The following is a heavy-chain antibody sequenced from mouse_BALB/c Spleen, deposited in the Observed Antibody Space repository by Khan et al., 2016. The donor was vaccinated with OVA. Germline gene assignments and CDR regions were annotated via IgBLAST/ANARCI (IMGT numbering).Heavy chain of an antibody. Sequence: EVQLQESGPGLVKPSQSLSLTCSVTGYSITSGYYWNWIRQFPGNKLEWMGYITYDGSNNYNPSLKNRISITRDTSKNQFFLKLNSVNTEDIATYYCARDGGDYAMDYWGQGSSVTVSS. CDR1: GYSITSGYY. CDR2: ITYDGSN. CDR3: ARDGGDYAMDY. J-gene: IGHJ4*01. V-gene: IGHV3-6*02.